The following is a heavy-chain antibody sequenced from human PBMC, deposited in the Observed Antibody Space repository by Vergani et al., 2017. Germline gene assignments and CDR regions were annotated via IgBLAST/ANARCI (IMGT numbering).Heavy chain of an antibody. CDR1: GYTFSNYY. CDR2: INPSGGHT. J-gene: IGHJ4*02. D-gene: IGHD3-9*01. Sequence: QVQVVQSGAEVKKSGASVKVFCKTSGYTFSNYYMHWVRQAPGQGLEWMGIINPSGGHTNHAQKYQGRVTMTRDTSTSTVYMELSSLRSEDTDIYYCASGNYGILSGYRYWGQGTLVTVSA. CDR3: ASGNYGILSGYRY. V-gene: IGHV1-46*03.